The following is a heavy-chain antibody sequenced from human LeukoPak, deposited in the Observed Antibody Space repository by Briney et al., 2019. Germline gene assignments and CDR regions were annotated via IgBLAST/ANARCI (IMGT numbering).Heavy chain of an antibody. V-gene: IGHV1-69-2*01. CDR3: ARKRPANFVFDL. J-gene: IGHJ4*02. CDR1: ANTLTDYY. CDR2: VDPEDEEA. Sequence: ASVKVCCKASANTLTDYYIHWIKQAPGKGLEWMGRVDPEDEEAIYAENFQGRVTITADTSTDTSYMDLSSLTSEDTALYFCARKRPANFVFDLWGQGTLVTVAS. D-gene: IGHD1-1*01.